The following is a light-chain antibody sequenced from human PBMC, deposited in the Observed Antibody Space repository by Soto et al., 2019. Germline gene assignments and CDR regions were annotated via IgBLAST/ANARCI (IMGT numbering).Light chain of an antibody. CDR3: LQYHYWWT. Sequence: EVVLTQSPYTVSLYTGERATLSCRASQNFGSSYLAWYQQKRGQAPRFLIYGASRRATGIPDRFTGSGSGTDFTLTSNRVEPEDFAVYYCLQYHYWWTFGQGTKVEIK. CDR2: GAS. CDR1: QNFGSSY. V-gene: IGKV3-20*01. J-gene: IGKJ1*01.